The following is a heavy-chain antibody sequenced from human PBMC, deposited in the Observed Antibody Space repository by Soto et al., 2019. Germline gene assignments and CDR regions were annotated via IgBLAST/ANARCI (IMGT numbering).Heavy chain of an antibody. CDR1: GGSISSYY. V-gene: IGHV4-59*01. CDR2: IYYSGST. J-gene: IGHJ6*02. Sequence: ETLSLTCTVSGGSISSYYWSWIRQPPGKGLEWIGYIYYSGSTNYNPSLKSRVTISVDTSKNQFSLKLSSVTAADTAVYYCARDYIAASGDYYGMDVWGQGTTVTVSS. D-gene: IGHD6-13*01. CDR3: ARDYIAASGDYYGMDV.